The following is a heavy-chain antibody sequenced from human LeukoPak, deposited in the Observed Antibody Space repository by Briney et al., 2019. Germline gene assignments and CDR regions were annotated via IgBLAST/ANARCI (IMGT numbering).Heavy chain of an antibody. V-gene: IGHV4-59*08. CDR3: ARRDIVATIST. CDR1: GGSISSYY. CDR2: IYYSGST. J-gene: IGHJ4*02. D-gene: IGHD5-12*01. Sequence: SETLSLTCTVSGGSISSYYWSWIRQPPGKGLEWIGYIYYSGSTNYNPSLKSRVTISVDTSKNQFPLKLNSVTAADTAVYYCARRDIVATISTWGQGTLVTVSS.